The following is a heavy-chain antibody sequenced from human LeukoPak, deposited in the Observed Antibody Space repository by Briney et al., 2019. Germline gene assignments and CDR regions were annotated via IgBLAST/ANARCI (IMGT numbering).Heavy chain of an antibody. V-gene: IGHV3-7*01. Sequence: GGSLRLSCAASQFTFSTYWMSWFRQAAGKRLEWVANIKKDGSEKYYVDSVKGRFTISRDNARNSLYLQMNSLRAEDTAVYYCARETLGSSSSDHWGQGTLVTVSS. CDR2: IKKDGSEK. J-gene: IGHJ4*02. CDR1: QFTFSTYW. CDR3: ARETLGSSSSDH. D-gene: IGHD6-6*01.